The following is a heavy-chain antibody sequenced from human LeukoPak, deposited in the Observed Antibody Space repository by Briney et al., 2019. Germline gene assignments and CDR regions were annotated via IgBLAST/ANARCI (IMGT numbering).Heavy chain of an antibody. CDR3: ARSRDGYGWFDP. V-gene: IGHV3-53*01. D-gene: IGHD5-24*01. CDR2: IYSGGST. Sequence: PGGSLRLSCAASGFTVSSNYMSWVRQAPGKGLKWVSVIYSGGSTYYADSVKGRFTISRDNSKNALYLQMNSLRAEDTAVYYCARSRDGYGWFDPWGQGTLVTVSS. CDR1: GFTVSSNY. J-gene: IGHJ5*02.